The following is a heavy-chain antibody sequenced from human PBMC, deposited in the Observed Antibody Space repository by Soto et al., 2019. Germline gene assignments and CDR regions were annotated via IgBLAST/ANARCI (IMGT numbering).Heavy chain of an antibody. Sequence: GGSLRLSCAASGFTFSSYWMHWVRQAPGKGLVWVSRINSDGSSTSYADSVKGRFTISRDNAKNTLYLQVNSLRAEDTAVYYCARAPGYSYGTYYYYYYGMDVWGQGTTVTVSS. CDR1: GFTFSSYW. CDR2: INSDGSST. V-gene: IGHV3-74*01. J-gene: IGHJ6*02. D-gene: IGHD5-18*01. CDR3: ARAPGYSYGTYYYYYYGMDV.